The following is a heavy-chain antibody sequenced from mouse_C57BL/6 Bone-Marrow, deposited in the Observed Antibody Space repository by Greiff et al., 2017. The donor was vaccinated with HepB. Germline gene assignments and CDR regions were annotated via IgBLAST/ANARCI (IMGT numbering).Heavy chain of an antibody. Sequence: EVQGVESGGGLVQPGGSLKLSCAASGFTFSDYGMAWVRQAPRKGPEWVAFISNLAYSIYYADTVTGRFTISRENAKNTLYLEMSSLRSEDTAMYYCARHSSDYAMDYWGQGTSVTVSS. V-gene: IGHV5-15*01. J-gene: IGHJ4*01. CDR3: ARHSSDYAMDY. D-gene: IGHD1-1*01. CDR1: GFTFSDYG. CDR2: ISNLAYSI.